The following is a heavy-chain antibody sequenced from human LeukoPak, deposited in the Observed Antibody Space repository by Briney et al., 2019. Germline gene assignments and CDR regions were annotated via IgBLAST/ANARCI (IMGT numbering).Heavy chain of an antibody. CDR3: ARDQEWELLDY. D-gene: IGHD1-26*01. V-gene: IGHV3-48*03. CDR1: GFTFSSYE. CDR2: ISSSGNTI. Sequence: GGSLRLSCAASGFTFSSYEMNWVRQAPGKGLEWISYISSSGNTIYYADPVKGRFTISRDNAKNSLYLQMNSLRAEDTAVYYCARDQEWELLDYWGQGSLVTVSS. J-gene: IGHJ4*02.